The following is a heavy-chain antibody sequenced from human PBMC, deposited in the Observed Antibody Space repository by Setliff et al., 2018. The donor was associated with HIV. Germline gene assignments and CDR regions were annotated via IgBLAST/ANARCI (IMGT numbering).Heavy chain of an antibody. J-gene: IGHJ4*02. V-gene: IGHV4-39*01. D-gene: IGHD3-10*01. Sequence: SETLSLTCTVSGGSISSSSYYWGWIRQPSGKGLEWIGSTDYSGSSYYNPSLKSRVTIFVDTSKNQSSLKLSSVTAADTSVYYCARHEGIRGVSDYFDYWGQGTLVTVSS. CDR1: GGSISSSSYY. CDR2: TDYSGSS. CDR3: ARHEGIRGVSDYFDY.